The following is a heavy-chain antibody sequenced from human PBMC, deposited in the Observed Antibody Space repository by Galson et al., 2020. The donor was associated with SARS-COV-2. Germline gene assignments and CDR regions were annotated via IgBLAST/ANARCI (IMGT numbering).Heavy chain of an antibody. J-gene: IGHJ4*02. CDR2: ISYDGSNK. V-gene: IGHV3-30*01. D-gene: IGHD1-26*01. CDR3: VSVNSGSYYGPFDY. Sequence: GESLNISCAASGFTFSSYAMHWVRQAPGKGLEWVAVISYDGSNKYYADSVKGRFTISRDNSKNTLYLQMNSLRAEDTAVYYCVSVNSGSYYGPFDYWGQGTLVTVSS. CDR1: GFTFSSYA.